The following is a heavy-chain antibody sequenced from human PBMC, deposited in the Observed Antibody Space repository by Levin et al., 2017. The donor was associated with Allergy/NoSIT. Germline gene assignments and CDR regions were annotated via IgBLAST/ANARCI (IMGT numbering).Heavy chain of an antibody. CDR2: ISGDGGRT. CDR1: GFIFNSYA. D-gene: IGHD2-21*02. Sequence: TGGSLRLSCEASGFIFNSYAMNWVRQAPGKGLEWVSSISGDGGRTYHADSVKGRFTISRDNSKSTVYLQMNSLRAEDTAVYYCAKTSRTPLPGDHEDSFDYWGQGTLVTVSS. V-gene: IGHV3-23*01. J-gene: IGHJ4*02. CDR3: AKTSRTPLPGDHEDSFDY.